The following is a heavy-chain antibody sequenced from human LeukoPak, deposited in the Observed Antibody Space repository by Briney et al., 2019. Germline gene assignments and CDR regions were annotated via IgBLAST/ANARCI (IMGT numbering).Heavy chain of an antibody. CDR1: GGTFSSYA. CDR2: IIPIFGTA. Sequence: GASVKVSCKASGGTFSSYAISWVRQAPGQGLEWMGGIIPIFGTADYAQKFQGRVTITADESTSTAYMELSSLRSEDTAVYYCARGKVVAAAGPLDYGGKGTLVTVSP. CDR3: ARGKVVAAAGPLDY. D-gene: IGHD6-13*01. V-gene: IGHV1-69*13. J-gene: IGHJ4*02.